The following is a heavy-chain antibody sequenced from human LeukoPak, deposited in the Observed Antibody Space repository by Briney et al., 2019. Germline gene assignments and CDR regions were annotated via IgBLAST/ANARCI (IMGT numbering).Heavy chain of an antibody. J-gene: IGHJ5*02. V-gene: IGHV5-51*01. CDR3: ASRPIHPHKYVAP. Sequence: GESLKISCKASGDRFTSYWVAWVRQKPGKGLEWMGIIFPGDSDTRYSPSFEGQVSISVDRSTTTAYLHWSSLKASDTAIYYCASRPIHPHKYVAPRGQGPLVTV. D-gene: IGHD2-2*01. CDR2: IFPGDSDT. CDR1: GDRFTSYW.